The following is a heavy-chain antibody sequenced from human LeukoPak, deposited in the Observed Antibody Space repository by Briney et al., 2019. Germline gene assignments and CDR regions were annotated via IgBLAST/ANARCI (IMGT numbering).Heavy chain of an antibody. D-gene: IGHD6-13*01. J-gene: IGHJ5*02. CDR2: INPNSGGT. CDR3: ALAAAGKEGNWFDP. Sequence: ASVKVSCKASGYTFTGYYMHWVRQAPGQGLEWMGWINPNSGGTNYAQKFQGRVTMTRDTSISTAYMELSRLRSDDTAVYYCALAAAGKEGNWFDPWGQGTLVTVS. V-gene: IGHV1-2*02. CDR1: GYTFTGYY.